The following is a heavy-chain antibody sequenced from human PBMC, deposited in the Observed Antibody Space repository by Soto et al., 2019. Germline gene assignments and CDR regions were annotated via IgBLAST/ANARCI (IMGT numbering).Heavy chain of an antibody. V-gene: IGHV3-23*01. CDR3: ARKYYYGSGSYYLDYYYYGMDV. J-gene: IGHJ6*02. Sequence: GGSLRLSCAASGVTFTSYAMTWVRQVPGEGLQWVSSISKSGDSTYYADSVKGRFTTSRDNSKNTLYLQMNSLRAEDTAIYYCARKYYYGSGSYYLDYYYYGMDVWGQGTTVTVSS. D-gene: IGHD3-10*01. CDR1: GVTFTSYA. CDR2: ISKSGDST.